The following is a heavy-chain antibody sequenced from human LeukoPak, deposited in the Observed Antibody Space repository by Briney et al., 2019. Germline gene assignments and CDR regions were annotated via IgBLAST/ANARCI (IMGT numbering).Heavy chain of an antibody. V-gene: IGHV4-59*01. CDR3: ASSTLYSSSFDY. CDR1: GGSISSYY. CDR2: IYYSGST. J-gene: IGHJ4*02. Sequence: ASETLSLTCTVSGGSISSYYWSWIRQPPGKGLEWIGYIYYSGSTNYNPSLKSRVTISVDTSKNQFSPKLSSVTAADTAVYYCASSTLYSSSFDYWGQGTLVTVSS. D-gene: IGHD6-13*01.